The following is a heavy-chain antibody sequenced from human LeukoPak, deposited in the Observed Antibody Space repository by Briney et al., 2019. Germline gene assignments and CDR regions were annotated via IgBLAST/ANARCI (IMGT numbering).Heavy chain of an antibody. CDR2: IRSKAYGGTT. V-gene: IGHV3-49*04. CDR3: TREGMSKLMATMDAFDI. D-gene: IGHD5-24*01. Sequence: GGSLRLSCTASGFTFGDYAMSWVRQAPGKGMEWVGFIRSKAYGGTTEYAASVKGRLTISRDDSKSIAYLQMNSLKTEDTAVYYCTREGMSKLMATMDAFDIWGQGTMVTVSS. J-gene: IGHJ3*02. CDR1: GFTFGDYA.